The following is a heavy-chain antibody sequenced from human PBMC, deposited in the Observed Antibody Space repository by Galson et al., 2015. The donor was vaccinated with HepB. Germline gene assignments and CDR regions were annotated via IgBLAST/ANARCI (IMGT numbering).Heavy chain of an antibody. CDR3: ARSVGIEWELQELGYYFDS. D-gene: IGHD1-26*01. J-gene: IGHJ4*02. CDR2: ICWDNDK. CDR1: GFSLTTSGVG. V-gene: IGHV2-5*02. Sequence: PALVKPTQTLTLTCSFSGFSLTTSGVGVAWIRQPPGKALEWVALICWDNDKRYSPALKSRLTVTKDTSKNQVVLRMTNMDPMDTATYYCARSVGIEWELQELGYYFDSWGQGTLVTVSS.